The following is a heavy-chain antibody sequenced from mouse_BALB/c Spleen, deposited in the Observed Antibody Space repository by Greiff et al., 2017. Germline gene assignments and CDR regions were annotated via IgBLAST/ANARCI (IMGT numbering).Heavy chain of an antibody. CDR3: AREAFAY. Sequence: EVQLQESGPGLVKPSQSLSLTCTVTGYSITSDYAWNWIRQFPGNKLEWMGYISYSGSTSYNPSLKSRISITRDTSKNQFFLQLNSVTTEDTATYYCAREAFAYWGQGTLVTVSA. J-gene: IGHJ3*01. CDR2: ISYSGST. V-gene: IGHV3-2*02. D-gene: IGHD3-2*02. CDR1: GYSITSDYA.